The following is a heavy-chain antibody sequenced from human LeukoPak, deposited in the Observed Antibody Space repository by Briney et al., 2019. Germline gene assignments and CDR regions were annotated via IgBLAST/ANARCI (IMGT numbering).Heavy chain of an antibody. CDR3: AATFLYSGYDADTAMVGFDY. D-gene: IGHD5-18*01. CDR1: GGTFSSYA. J-gene: IGHJ4*02. Sequence: ASVKVSCKASGGTFSSYAISWVRQAPGQGLEWMGRIIPILGIANYAQKFQGRVTITADKSTSTAYMELSSLRSEDTAVYYCAATFLYSGYDADTAMVGFDYWGQGTLVTVSS. CDR2: IIPILGIA. V-gene: IGHV1-69*04.